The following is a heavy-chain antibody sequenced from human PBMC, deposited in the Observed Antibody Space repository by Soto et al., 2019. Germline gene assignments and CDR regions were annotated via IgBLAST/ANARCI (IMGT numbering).Heavy chain of an antibody. V-gene: IGHV4-34*01. CDR1: GGSFSGYY. J-gene: IGHJ5*02. CDR3: ARDWRPPPASIRLRNWFDP. CDR2: INHSGST. Sequence: SETLSLTCAVYGGSFSGYYWSWIRQPPGKGLEWIGEINHSGSTNYNPSLKSRVTISVDTSKNQFSLKLSSVTAADTAVYYCARDWRPPPASIRLRNWFDPWGQGTLVTVPS. D-gene: IGHD3-3*02.